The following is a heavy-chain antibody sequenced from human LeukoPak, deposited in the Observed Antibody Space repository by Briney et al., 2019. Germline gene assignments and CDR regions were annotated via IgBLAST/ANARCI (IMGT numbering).Heavy chain of an antibody. V-gene: IGHV3-7*01. CDR3: ARAPIYYYDSSGYPPGSFDY. CDR1: GFTFSNFW. D-gene: IGHD3-22*01. J-gene: IGHJ4*02. Sequence: PGGSLRLSCAASGFTFSNFWMSWVRQAPGKGLEWVANIKQDGSDKYYVDSVKGRFTISRDNAKNSLYLLMNSLRAEDTAVYYCARAPIYYYDSSGYPPGSFDYWGQGTLVTVSS. CDR2: IKQDGSDK.